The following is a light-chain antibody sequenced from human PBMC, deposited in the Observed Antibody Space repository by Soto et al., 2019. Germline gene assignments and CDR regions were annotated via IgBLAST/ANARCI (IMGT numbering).Light chain of an antibody. CDR3: QQSYSTPHT. CDR2: AAS. J-gene: IGKJ2*01. Sequence: DIQMTQSPSSLSASVGDRVTISCRASQSISSYLNWYQQKPGKAPKLLIYAASSLQSGVPSRFSGSGSGTDFTLIISSLQPKDFATYFCQQSYSTPHTVGQGTKLEIK. V-gene: IGKV1-39*01. CDR1: QSISSY.